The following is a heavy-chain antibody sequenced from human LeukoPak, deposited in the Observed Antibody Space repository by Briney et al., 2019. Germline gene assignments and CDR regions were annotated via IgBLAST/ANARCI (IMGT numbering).Heavy chain of an antibody. J-gene: IGHJ6*03. CDR2: IIPIFGTA. V-gene: IGHV1-69*13. Sequence: SVKVSCKASGGTFSSYAISWVRQAPGQGLEWMGGIIPIFGTANYAQKFQGRVTITADESTSTAYMELSSLRSEDTAVYYCARGYCSSTSCYPGEYYYYMDVWGKGTTVTVSS. D-gene: IGHD2-2*01. CDR3: ARGYCSSTSCYPGEYYYYMDV. CDR1: GGTFSSYA.